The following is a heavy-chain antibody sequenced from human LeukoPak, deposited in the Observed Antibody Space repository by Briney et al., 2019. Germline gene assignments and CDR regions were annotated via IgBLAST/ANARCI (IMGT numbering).Heavy chain of an antibody. CDR1: GFTFSDYY. V-gene: IGHV3-11*01. J-gene: IGHJ3*02. CDR2: ISSSGSTI. CDR3: ARSSHRLLWFGELSNAFDI. D-gene: IGHD3-10*01. Sequence: GGSLRLSCAASGFTFSDYYMSWIRQAPGKGLEWVSYISSSGSTIYYADPVKGRFTISRDNAKNSLYLQMNSLRAEDTAVYYCARSSHRLLWFGELSNAFDIWGQGTMVTVSS.